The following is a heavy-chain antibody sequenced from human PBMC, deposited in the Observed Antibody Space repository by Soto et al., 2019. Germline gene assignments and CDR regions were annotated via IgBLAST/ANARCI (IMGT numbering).Heavy chain of an antibody. CDR2: ISSSSSTI. Sequence: GGSLRLSCAASGFTFSSYSMNWVRQAPGKGLEWVSYISSSSSTIYYADSVKGRFTISRDNAKNSLYLQMNSLRAEDTAVYYCARVGVDYGYYYYMDVWGKGTTVTVSS. CDR1: GFTFSSYS. D-gene: IGHD4-17*01. V-gene: IGHV3-48*01. CDR3: ARVGVDYGYYYYMDV. J-gene: IGHJ6*03.